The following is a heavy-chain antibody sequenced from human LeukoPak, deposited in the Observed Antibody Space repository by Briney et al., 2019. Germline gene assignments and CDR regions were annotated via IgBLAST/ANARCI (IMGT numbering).Heavy chain of an antibody. J-gene: IGHJ6*03. Sequence: SETLSLTCAVYGGSFSGYYWSWIRQPPGKGLEWMGEINHSGSTNYNPSLKSRVTISVDTSKNQFSLKLSSVTAADTAVYYCARGMAAAGTYYYYYYMDVWGKGTTVTVSS. CDR2: INHSGST. CDR1: GGSFSGYY. V-gene: IGHV4-34*01. D-gene: IGHD6-13*01. CDR3: ARGMAAAGTYYYYYYMDV.